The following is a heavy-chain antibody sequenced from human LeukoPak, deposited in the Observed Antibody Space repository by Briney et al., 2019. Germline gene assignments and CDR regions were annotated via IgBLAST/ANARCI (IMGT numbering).Heavy chain of an antibody. CDR2: INNDGSDT. D-gene: IGHD6-6*01. Sequence: GGSLRLSCAASGFTFSSYWMHWVRQAPGKGLVWVSYINNDGSDTSYADSVKGRFTISRDNAKNTLYLQMNSLRAEDTAVYYCARDRPHNWFDPWGQGTLVTVSS. CDR1: GFTFSSYW. J-gene: IGHJ5*02. CDR3: ARDRPHNWFDP. V-gene: IGHV3-74*01.